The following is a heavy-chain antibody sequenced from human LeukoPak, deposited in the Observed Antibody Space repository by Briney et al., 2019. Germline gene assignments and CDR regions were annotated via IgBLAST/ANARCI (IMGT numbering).Heavy chain of an antibody. CDR1: GFKFSVYT. J-gene: IGHJ3*01. CDR3: ARETGFADAFDF. CDR2: ITGTGSQLDDV. Sequence: PGGSLRLACAASGFKFSVYTMNWVRQAPGSGLQWVSRITGTGSQLDDVEDADSVRGRFTISRDNGKDSLFLEMRGLRVEDTGIYFCARETGFADAFDFWGRGTLVTVSS. V-gene: IGHV3-21*03.